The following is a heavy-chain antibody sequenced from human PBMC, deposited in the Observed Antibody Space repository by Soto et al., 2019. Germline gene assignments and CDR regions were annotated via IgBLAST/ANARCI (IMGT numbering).Heavy chain of an antibody. J-gene: IGHJ2*01. D-gene: IGHD3-22*01. CDR3: AMHDRCGFFYVKSYLCL. V-gene: IGHV5-51*01. CDR1: GYNFNTYW. CDR2: IYPGDSET. Sequence: GESLKISCKGSGYNFNTYWIGWVRQTPGKGLEWMGIIYPGDSETRYSPSFRGQVTISADKSINTAYLHLSSLKASDTAIYYCAMHDRCGFFYVKSYLCLWARRTRVTVS.